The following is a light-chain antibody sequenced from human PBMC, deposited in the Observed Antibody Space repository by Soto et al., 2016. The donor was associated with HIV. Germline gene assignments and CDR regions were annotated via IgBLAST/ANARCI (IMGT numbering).Light chain of an antibody. CDR2: GAF. CDR3: LQDYNYPWT. CDR1: QGIRNS. J-gene: IGKJ1*01. V-gene: IGKV1-NL1*01. Sequence: DIQMTQSPSSLSASVGDRVTITCRASQGIRNSLAWYRQKSGKAPELLVYGAFTLESGVPSRFRGSGSGTECTLSISSLQPEDFATYYCLQDYNYPWTFGQGTKVEIK.